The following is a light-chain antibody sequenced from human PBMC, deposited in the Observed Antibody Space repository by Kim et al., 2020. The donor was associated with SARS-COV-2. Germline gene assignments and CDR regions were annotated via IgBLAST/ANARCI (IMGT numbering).Light chain of an antibody. V-gene: IGLV3-1*01. CDR3: QAWDSSTVWV. J-gene: IGLJ3*02. Sequence: VSPGQTARITCSGDKLGDKYACWYQQKPGQSPVLVIYQDSKRPSGIPERFSGSNSGNTATLTISGTQAMDEADYYCQAWDSSTVWVFGGGTQLTVL. CDR2: QDS. CDR1: KLGDKY.